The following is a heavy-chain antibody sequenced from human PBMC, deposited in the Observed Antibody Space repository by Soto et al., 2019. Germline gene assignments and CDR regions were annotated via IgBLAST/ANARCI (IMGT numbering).Heavy chain of an antibody. Sequence: GGSLRLSCAASGFTFSSYAMSWVRQAPGKGLEWVSAISGSGGSTYYADSVKGRFTISRDNSKNTLYLQMNSLRAEETAVYYCAKDRPPYSSSSEYFDYWGQGTLVTVSS. V-gene: IGHV3-23*01. CDR1: GFTFSSYA. J-gene: IGHJ4*02. D-gene: IGHD6-6*01. CDR3: AKDRPPYSSSSEYFDY. CDR2: ISGSGGST.